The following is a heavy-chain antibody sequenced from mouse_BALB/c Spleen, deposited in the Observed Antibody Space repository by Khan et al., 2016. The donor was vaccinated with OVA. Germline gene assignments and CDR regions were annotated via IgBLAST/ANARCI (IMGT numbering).Heavy chain of an antibody. Sequence: QVQLKESGPGLVQPSQSLSITCTVSGFSLTSYGVHWVRQSPGKGLEWLGVIWSGGSTDYNAAFISRLSISKDNSKSQVFFKMNSLQANDTAIYYYARIFIGTTDYAMDYLGQGTSVTVSS. V-gene: IGHV2-2*02. D-gene: IGHD2-14*01. CDR3: ARIFIGTTDYAMDY. J-gene: IGHJ4*01. CDR1: GFSLTSYG. CDR2: IWSGGST.